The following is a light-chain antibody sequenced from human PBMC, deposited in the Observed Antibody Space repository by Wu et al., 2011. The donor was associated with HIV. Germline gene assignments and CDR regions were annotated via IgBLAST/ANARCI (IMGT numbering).Light chain of an antibody. J-gene: IGKJ2*01. V-gene: IGKV3-20*01. CDR3: QQYATSPHT. CDR2: VHP. Sequence: YQQNLGQASHGSSSMVHPSRATGIPDRLSGSGSGADFTLTISRLEPEDSAVYYCQQYATSPHTFGQGTKLEIK.